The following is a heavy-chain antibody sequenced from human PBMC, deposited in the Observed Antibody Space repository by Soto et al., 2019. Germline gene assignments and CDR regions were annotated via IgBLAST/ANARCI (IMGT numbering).Heavy chain of an antibody. CDR3: PRLRKSMDV. CDR2: MNPNSGNT. Sequence: QLVQSGAEVKKPGASVKVSCKASGYTFTSYDINWVRQATGQGLEWMGWMNPNSGNTGYAQKFQGRVTMTRNTSISTAYMELSSLISEYTALYYCPRLRKSMDVWGQGTTATVSS. J-gene: IGHJ6*02. CDR1: GYTFTSYD. V-gene: IGHV1-8*01.